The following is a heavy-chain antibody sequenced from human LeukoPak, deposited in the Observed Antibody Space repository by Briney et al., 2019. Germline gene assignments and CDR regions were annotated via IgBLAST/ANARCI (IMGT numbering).Heavy chain of an antibody. D-gene: IGHD6-19*01. Sequence: GASVKVSCKASGYTFTSYYMHWVRQAPGQGLEWMGIINPSGGSTSYAQKFQGRVTMTRDTSTRTVYMELSSLRSEDTAVYYCAREYTEYSSGWYGAGGYYYLDYWGQGTLVTVSS. CDR3: AREYTEYSSGWYGAGGYYYLDY. J-gene: IGHJ4*02. CDR1: GYTFTSYY. V-gene: IGHV1-46*01. CDR2: INPSGGST.